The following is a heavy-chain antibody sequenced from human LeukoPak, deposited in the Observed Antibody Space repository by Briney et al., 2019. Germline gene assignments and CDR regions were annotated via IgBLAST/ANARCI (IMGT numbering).Heavy chain of an antibody. Sequence: SETLSRTCAVDGGSFSGYYWSWIRQPPGKGLEWIGEVNHSGSTNYNPSLKSRVTISVDTAKNQFSLKLSSVTAADTAVYYCARLGILTGYSNYYYYYMDVWGKGTTVTISS. J-gene: IGHJ6*03. V-gene: IGHV4-34*01. CDR1: GGSFSGYY. CDR2: VNHSGST. D-gene: IGHD3-9*01. CDR3: ARLGILTGYSNYYYYYMDV.